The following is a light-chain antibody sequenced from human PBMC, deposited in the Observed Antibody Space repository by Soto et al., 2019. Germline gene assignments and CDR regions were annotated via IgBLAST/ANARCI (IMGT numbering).Light chain of an antibody. CDR1: QSVSSY. V-gene: IGKV3-11*01. Sequence: EIVLTQSPATLSLSPGERATLSCRASQSVSSYLAWYQQKPGQAPRLLLYDASNRATGIPARFSGSGPGTDFTLTISSLEPEDFAVYDCQQRSNWPPEITFGPGTKVDIK. CDR2: DAS. J-gene: IGKJ3*01. CDR3: QQRSNWPPEIT.